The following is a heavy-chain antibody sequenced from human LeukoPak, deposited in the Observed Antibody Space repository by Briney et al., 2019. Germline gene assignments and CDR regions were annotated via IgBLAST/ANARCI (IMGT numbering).Heavy chain of an antibody. J-gene: IGHJ4*02. CDR1: GGSFSGYY. Sequence: SETLSLTCAVYGGSFSGYYWSWIRQPPGKGLEWIGEINHSGSTNYNPSLKSRVTISADTSKNQFSLKLSSVTAADTAVYYCARGSLRITMVRGVNIAFIFDYWGQGTLVTVSS. CDR2: INHSGST. V-gene: IGHV4-34*01. CDR3: ARGSLRITMVRGVNIAFIFDY. D-gene: IGHD3-10*01.